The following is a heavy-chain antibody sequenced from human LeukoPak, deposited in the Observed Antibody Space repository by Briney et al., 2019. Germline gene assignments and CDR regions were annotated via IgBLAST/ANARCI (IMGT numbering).Heavy chain of an antibody. CDR2: IYTSGST. J-gene: IGHJ4*02. V-gene: IGHV4-61*02. D-gene: IGHD2-21*02. CDR1: GGSTSSGSYY. CDR3: AREGDAGYDY. Sequence: NTSETLSLTCTVSGGSTSSGSYYWSWIRQPAGKGLEWIGRIYTSGSTNYNPSLKSRVTISVDTSKNQFSLKLSSVTAADTAVYYCAREGDAGYDYWGQGTLVTVSS.